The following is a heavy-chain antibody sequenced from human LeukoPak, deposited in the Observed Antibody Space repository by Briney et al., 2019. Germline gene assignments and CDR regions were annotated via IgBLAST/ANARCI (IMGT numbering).Heavy chain of an antibody. V-gene: IGHV1-8*01. CDR3: ARDYCSSTSCLFDY. CDR1: GYTFTSYD. J-gene: IGHJ4*02. D-gene: IGHD2-2*01. CDR2: MSPASGNT. Sequence: ASVKVSCKASGYTFTSYDLNWVRRATGQGLEWMGWMSPASGNTGYAQKFQGRVTMTRDTSISTAYMELSRLRSDDTAVYYCARDYCSSTSCLFDYWGQGTLVTVSS.